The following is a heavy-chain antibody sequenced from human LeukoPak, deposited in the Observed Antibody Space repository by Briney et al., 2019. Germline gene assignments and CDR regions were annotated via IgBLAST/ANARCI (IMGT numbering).Heavy chain of an antibody. CDR1: GFTFDDYA. Sequence: GGSLRLSCAASGFTFDDYAMHWVRQAPGQGLGWVSGISWNSGTIAHADSVKGRFTIFRDNSKNTLYLQMNSLRAEDTAVYYCASVDTAMADDAFDIWGQGTMVTVSS. V-gene: IGHV3-9*01. CDR3: ASVDTAMADDAFDI. CDR2: ISWNSGTI. J-gene: IGHJ3*02. D-gene: IGHD5-18*01.